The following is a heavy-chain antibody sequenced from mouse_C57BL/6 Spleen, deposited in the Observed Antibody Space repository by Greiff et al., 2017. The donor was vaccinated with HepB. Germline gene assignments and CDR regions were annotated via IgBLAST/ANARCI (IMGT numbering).Heavy chain of an antibody. J-gene: IGHJ1*03. CDR3: ARNWDGAYWYFDV. D-gene: IGHD4-1*01. V-gene: IGHV1-54*01. CDR1: GYAFTNYL. CDR2: INPGSGGT. Sequence: QVHVKQSGAELVRPGTSVKVSCKASGYAFTNYLIEWVKQRPGQGLEWIGVINPGSGGTNYNEKFKGKATLTADKSSSTAYMQLSSLTSEDSAVYFCARNWDGAYWYFDVWGTGTTVTVSS.